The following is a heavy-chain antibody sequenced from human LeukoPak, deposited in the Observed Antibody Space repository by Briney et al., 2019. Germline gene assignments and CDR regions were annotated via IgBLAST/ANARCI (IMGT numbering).Heavy chain of an antibody. CDR1: GYSFTGYY. J-gene: IGHJ3*02. CDR2: INPKSGGT. D-gene: IGHD3-22*01. CDR3: ARVTYYDSSGYHGNAFDI. V-gene: IGHV1-2*02. Sequence: ASVKVSCKASGYSFTGYYIHWVRQAPGQGLEWMGGINPKSGGTNYAQKFQGGIAMTRDTSITTTYMELSRLRPDDTAVYYCARVTYYDSSGYHGNAFDIWGQGTMVTVSS.